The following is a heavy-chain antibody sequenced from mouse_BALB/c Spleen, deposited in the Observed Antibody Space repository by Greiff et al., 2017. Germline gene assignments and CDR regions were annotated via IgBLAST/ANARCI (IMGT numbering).Heavy chain of an antibody. CDR3: AREGYGNYGFAY. Sequence: EVKLMESGPGLVKPSQSLSLTCTVTGYSITSDYAWNWIRQFPGNKLEWMGYISYSGSTSYNPSLKSRISITRDTSKNQFFLQLNSVTTEDTATYYCAREGYGNYGFAYWGQGTLVTVSA. CDR2: ISYSGST. J-gene: IGHJ3*01. V-gene: IGHV3-2*02. D-gene: IGHD2-10*02. CDR1: GYSITSDYA.